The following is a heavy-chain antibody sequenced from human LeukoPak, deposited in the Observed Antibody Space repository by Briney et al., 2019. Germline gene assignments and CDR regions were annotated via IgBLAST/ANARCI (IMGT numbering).Heavy chain of an antibody. D-gene: IGHD1-26*01. CDR1: GFTFSSYG. J-gene: IGHJ6*03. Sequence: GGSLRLSCAASGFTFSSYGMSWVRQAPGKGLEWVSAISGSGGSTYYADSVKGRFTISRDNAKNSLYLQMNSLRAEDTAVYYCARDPYSGSYGDYYYYYMDVWGKGTTVTISS. CDR3: ARDPYSGSYGDYYYYYMDV. V-gene: IGHV3-23*01. CDR2: ISGSGGST.